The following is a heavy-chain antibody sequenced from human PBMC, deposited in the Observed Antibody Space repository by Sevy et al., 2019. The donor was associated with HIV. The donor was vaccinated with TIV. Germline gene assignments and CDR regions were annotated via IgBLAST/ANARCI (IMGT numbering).Heavy chain of an antibody. CDR3: ARVVPAARSYYYYYGMDV. V-gene: IGHV3-33*01. D-gene: IGHD2-2*01. CDR2: IWYDGSNK. J-gene: IGHJ6*02. CDR1: GFTFSSYG. Sequence: GGSLRLSCAASGFTFSSYGMHWVRQAPGKGLEWVAVIWYDGSNKYYADSVKGRFTISRDNSKNTLSLQMNSLRAEDTAVYYCARVVPAARSYYYYYGMDVWGQGTTVTVSS.